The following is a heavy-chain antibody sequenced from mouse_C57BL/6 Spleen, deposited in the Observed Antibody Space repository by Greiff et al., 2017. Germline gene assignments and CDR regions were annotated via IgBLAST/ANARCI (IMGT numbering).Heavy chain of an antibody. CDR1: GFTFSDYG. CDR2: ISSGVSTI. V-gene: IGHV5-17*01. J-gene: IGHJ1*03. CDR3: ARKEVGHRYFDV. Sequence: EVKLVESGGGLVKPGGSLKLSCAASGFTFSDYGMHWVRQAPEKGLEWVAYISSGVSTIYYADTVKGRFTITRDNAKNTLFLQMTSLRSEDTAMYYGARKEVGHRYFDVWGTGTTVTVSS.